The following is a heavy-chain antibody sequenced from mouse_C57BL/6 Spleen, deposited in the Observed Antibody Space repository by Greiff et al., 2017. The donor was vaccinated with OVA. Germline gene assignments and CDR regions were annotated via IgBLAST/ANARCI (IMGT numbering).Heavy chain of an antibody. Sequence: EVQLVESGPELVKPGASVKISCKASGYSFTGYYMNWVKQSPEKSLEWIGEINPSTGGTTYNQKFKAKATLTVDKSSSTAYMQLKSLTSEDSAVYYCARKLFDYWGQGTTLTVSS. J-gene: IGHJ2*01. CDR3: ARKLFDY. V-gene: IGHV1-42*01. CDR1: GYSFTGYY. CDR2: INPSTGGT.